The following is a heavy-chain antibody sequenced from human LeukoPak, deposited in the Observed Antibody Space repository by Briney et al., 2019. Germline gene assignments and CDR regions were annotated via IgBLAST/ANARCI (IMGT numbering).Heavy chain of an antibody. CDR3: ARDRVTTNTPYFDY. Sequence: ASVTVSCKASGYTFTDYYMHWVRQAPGQGREGMGWINLNSGGTNYAQKFQGRVTMTRDTSISTAYMELSRLRSDDTAVYYCARDRVTTNTPYFDYWGQGTLVTVSS. CDR2: INLNSGGT. D-gene: IGHD4-17*01. V-gene: IGHV1-2*02. CDR1: GYTFTDYY. J-gene: IGHJ4*02.